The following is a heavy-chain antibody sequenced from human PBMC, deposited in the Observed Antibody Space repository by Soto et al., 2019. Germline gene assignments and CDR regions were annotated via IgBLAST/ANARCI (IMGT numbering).Heavy chain of an antibody. CDR2: IKTDGSST. CDR1: GFTFSSYW. V-gene: IGHV3-74*01. CDR3: ARDYDSIYDY. D-gene: IGHD3-3*01. J-gene: IGHJ4*02. Sequence: GGSLRLSCAASGFTFSSYWMHWVRQTPGKGLVWVSLIKTDGSSTSYADSVKGRFTISRDNAKNTLYLQMNSLRAEDTAVYYCARDYDSIYDYWGQGTLVTVSS.